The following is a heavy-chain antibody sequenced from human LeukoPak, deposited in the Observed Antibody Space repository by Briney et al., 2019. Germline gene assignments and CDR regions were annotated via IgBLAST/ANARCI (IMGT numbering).Heavy chain of an antibody. CDR3: ARDQGRITMVRGVRFFDY. CDR1: GYTFTSYG. V-gene: IGHV1-18*01. Sequence: ASVKVSCKASGYTFTSYGISWVRQAPGQGLEWMGWISAYNGNTNYAQKLQGRVTMTTDTSTSTAYMELRSLRSDDTAVYYCARDQGRITMVRGVRFFDYWGQGTLVTVSS. D-gene: IGHD3-10*01. CDR2: ISAYNGNT. J-gene: IGHJ4*02.